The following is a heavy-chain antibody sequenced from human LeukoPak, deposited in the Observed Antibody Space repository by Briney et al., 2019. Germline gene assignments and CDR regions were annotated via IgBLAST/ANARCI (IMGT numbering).Heavy chain of an antibody. CDR2: IRSRTKGYAT. J-gene: IGHJ4*02. D-gene: IGHD3-10*01. CDR1: GMSLSYSA. Sequence: GGPLPLSSAASGMSLSYSAMNWVRPAPGKGLEWLAHIRSRTKGYATAYAASVTGRFVISRDDVKNMAFLQMTSLETEDTAVYYCIRHVEFQRPYWAQGVQVTVSS. CDR3: IRHVEFQRPY. V-gene: IGHV3-73*01.